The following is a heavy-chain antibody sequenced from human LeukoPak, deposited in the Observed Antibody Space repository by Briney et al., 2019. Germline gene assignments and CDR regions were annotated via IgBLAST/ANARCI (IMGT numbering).Heavy chain of an antibody. CDR2: IWYGGSNK. CDR3: AKDHDSSGYPTYYFDY. V-gene: IGHV3-30*18. D-gene: IGHD3-22*01. CDR1: GFTFSSYG. Sequence: GRSLRLSCAASGFTFSSYGMHWVRQAPGKGLEWVAVIWYGGSNKYYADSVKGRFTISRDNSKNTLYLQMNSLRAEDTAVYYCAKDHDSSGYPTYYFDYWGQGTLVTVSS. J-gene: IGHJ4*02.